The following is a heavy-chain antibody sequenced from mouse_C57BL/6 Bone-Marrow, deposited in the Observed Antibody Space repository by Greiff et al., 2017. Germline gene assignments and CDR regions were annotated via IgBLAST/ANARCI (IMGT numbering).Heavy chain of an antibody. CDR2: IDPNSGGT. J-gene: IGHJ2*01. V-gene: IGHV1-72*01. CDR3: ARGGLVRCVGYYFDY. Sequence: VQLQQPGAELVKPGASVKLSCKASGYTLTSYWMHWVKQRPGRGLEWIGRIDPNSGGTKYNEKFKSKATLTVDKPSSTAYMQLSSLTSEDSAVYFCARGGLVRCVGYYFDYWGQGTTLTVSS. D-gene: IGHD1-1*01. CDR1: GYTLTSYW.